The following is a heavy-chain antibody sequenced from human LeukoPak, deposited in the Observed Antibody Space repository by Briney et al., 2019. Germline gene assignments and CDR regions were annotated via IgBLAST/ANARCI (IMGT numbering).Heavy chain of an antibody. CDR1: RGTFSSYA. J-gene: IGHJ4*02. D-gene: IGHD6-19*01. V-gene: IGHV1-69*01. CDR3: ARGVAVAGTFWY. CDR2: IIPIFGTA. Sequence: SVKVSCKASRGTFSSYAISWVRQAPGQGLEWMGGIIPIFGTANYAQKFQGRVTITADESTSTAYMELSSLRSEDTAVYYCARGVAVAGTFWYWGQGTLVTVSS.